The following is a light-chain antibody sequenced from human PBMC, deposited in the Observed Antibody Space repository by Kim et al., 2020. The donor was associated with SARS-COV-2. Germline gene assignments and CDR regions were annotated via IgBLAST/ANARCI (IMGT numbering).Light chain of an antibody. CDR1: SSDVGGYDY. CDR3: CSYAGSNTFWV. Sequence: QSVTLSCTGTSSDVGGYDYVSWYQQHPGKAPKLMIYDVTKRPSGVPDRFSGSKSGNTASLTISGLQAEDEADYYCCSYAGSNTFWVFGGGTQLTVL. CDR2: DVT. J-gene: IGLJ3*02. V-gene: IGLV2-11*01.